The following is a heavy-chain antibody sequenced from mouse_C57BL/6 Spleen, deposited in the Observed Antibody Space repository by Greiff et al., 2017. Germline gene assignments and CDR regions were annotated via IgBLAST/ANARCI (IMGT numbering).Heavy chain of an antibody. Sequence: VQLQQPGAELVKPGASVKLSCKASGYTFTSYWMHWVKQRPGQGLEWIGMIHPNSGSTNYNEKFKSKATLTVDKSSSTAYMQLSSLTSEDSAVYYCVRWGYDSNYGYYDVWGTGTTVTVSS. CDR2: IHPNSGST. V-gene: IGHV1-64*01. CDR3: VRWGYDSNYGYYDV. CDR1: GYTFTSYW. J-gene: IGHJ1*03. D-gene: IGHD2-5*01.